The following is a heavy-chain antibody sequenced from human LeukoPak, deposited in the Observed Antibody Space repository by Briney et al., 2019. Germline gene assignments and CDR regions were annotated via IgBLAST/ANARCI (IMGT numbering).Heavy chain of an antibody. V-gene: IGHV3-11*01. CDR3: ARVRVGATKDY. Sequence: HPGGSLRLSCAASGFTFGGYYMSWIRQAPGKGLEWVSYISNSGSTIFYADSVKGRFTISRDNGKNSLYLQMNSLRAEDTAVYYCARVRVGATKDYWGQGTLVTVSS. D-gene: IGHD1-26*01. J-gene: IGHJ4*02. CDR1: GFTFGGYY. CDR2: ISNSGSTI.